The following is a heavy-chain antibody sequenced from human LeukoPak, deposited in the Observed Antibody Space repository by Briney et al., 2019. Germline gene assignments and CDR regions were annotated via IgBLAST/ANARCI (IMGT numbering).Heavy chain of an antibody. Sequence: SETLSLTCTVSGGSISSTTWWTWVRQPPGKGLEWIGEIYHSGSTNYNPSLKSRVTISVDTSKNQFSLKLSSVTAADTAVYYCARHGSYYGSGSYYYYYYMDVWGKGTTVTISS. CDR3: ARHGSYYGSGSYYYYYYMDV. D-gene: IGHD3-10*01. CDR2: IYHSGST. J-gene: IGHJ6*03. V-gene: IGHV4-4*02. CDR1: GGSISSTTW.